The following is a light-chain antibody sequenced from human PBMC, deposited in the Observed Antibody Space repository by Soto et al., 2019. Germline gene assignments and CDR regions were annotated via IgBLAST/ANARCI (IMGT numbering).Light chain of an antibody. Sequence: IVVTQSPFTLSGSPLERGTLSCRASQSVSINLAWFQQKPGQAPRLLIHGASTRATGIPARFSGSGSGTEFTLTISSLQSEDFAVYYCQQYDDWPRTFGQGTKVDIK. CDR3: QQYDDWPRT. CDR1: QSVSIN. CDR2: GAS. V-gene: IGKV3-15*01. J-gene: IGKJ1*01.